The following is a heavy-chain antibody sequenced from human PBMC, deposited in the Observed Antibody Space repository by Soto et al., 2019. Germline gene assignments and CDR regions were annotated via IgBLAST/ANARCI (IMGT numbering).Heavy chain of an antibody. J-gene: IGHJ6*02. CDR3: ARLTQGAGYYYGTDF. V-gene: IGHV4-34*01. Sequence: PSETLSLTCAVYGGSFSGYYWSWIRQPPGKGLEWIGEINHSGSTNYNPSLKSRVTISVDTSKNQFSLKLSSVTAADTAVYYCARLTQGAGYYYGTDFCGQGTMVTVSS. CDR2: INHSGST. CDR1: GGSFSGYY. D-gene: IGHD6-19*01.